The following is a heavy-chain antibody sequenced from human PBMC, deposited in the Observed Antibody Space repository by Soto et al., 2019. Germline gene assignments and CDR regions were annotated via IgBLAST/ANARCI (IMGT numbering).Heavy chain of an antibody. J-gene: IGHJ4*02. Sequence: QVQLVQSGAEVKKPGASVKVSCKASGYTFTSYGISWVRQAPGQGLEWMGWISAYNGNTNYAQKLQGRVTMTTDTPPSTAYRELRSLRSDDTAVYDCARLSYSSGWSPFDYGGKGPLVTVSS. CDR3: ARLSYSSGWSPFDY. CDR1: GYTFTSYG. D-gene: IGHD6-19*01. V-gene: IGHV1-18*01. CDR2: ISAYNGNT.